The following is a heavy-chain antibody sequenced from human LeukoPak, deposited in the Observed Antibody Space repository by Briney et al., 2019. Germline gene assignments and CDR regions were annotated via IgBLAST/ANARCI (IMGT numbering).Heavy chain of an antibody. D-gene: IGHD6-6*01. CDR2: IYYSGST. CDR3: AGHGPSIVPRGNRNWFDP. V-gene: IGHV4-39*07. Sequence: PSETLSLTCTVSGGSISSSSYYWGWIRQPPGKGLEWIGSIYYSGSTYYNPSLKSRVTISVDTSKNQFSLKLSSVTAADTAVYYCAGHGPSIVPRGNRNWFDPWGQGTLVTVSS. J-gene: IGHJ5*02. CDR1: GGSISSSSYY.